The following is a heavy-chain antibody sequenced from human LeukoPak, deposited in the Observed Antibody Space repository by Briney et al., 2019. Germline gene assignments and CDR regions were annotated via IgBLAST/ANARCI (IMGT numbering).Heavy chain of an antibody. Sequence: SETLSLTCTVSGGSMSSSSYYWGWIRQPPGKGLEWIGSIYYSESTYQNPSLKSRVTISVDTSRNQFSLKLSSVTAADTAVYYCARADYSSTWSHDYYYMDVWGKGTTVTVSS. V-gene: IGHV4-39*07. CDR3: ARADYSSTWSHDYYYMDV. D-gene: IGHD6-13*01. J-gene: IGHJ6*03. CDR2: IYYSEST. CDR1: GGSMSSSSYY.